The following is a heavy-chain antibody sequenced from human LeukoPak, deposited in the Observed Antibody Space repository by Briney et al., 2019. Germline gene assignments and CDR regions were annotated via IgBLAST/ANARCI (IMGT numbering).Heavy chain of an antibody. Sequence: PSETLSLTCTVTGGSFSTYYWSWIRQTPGKGLEWIGHFYYSGSTTYNPSLKSQVTISVDTSRDQFSLKLTSVSAADTAVYYCARGQGGNYYLNYFDYWGQGALVTVSS. D-gene: IGHD1-26*01. V-gene: IGHV4-59*01. CDR1: GGSFSTYY. CDR2: FYYSGST. J-gene: IGHJ4*02. CDR3: ARGQGGNYYLNYFDY.